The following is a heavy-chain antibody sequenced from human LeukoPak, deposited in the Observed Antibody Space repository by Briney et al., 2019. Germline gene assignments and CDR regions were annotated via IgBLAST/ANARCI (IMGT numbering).Heavy chain of an antibody. V-gene: IGHV3-23*01. CDR1: GFTFSTYA. Sequence: GGSLRLSCAASGFTFSTYAMSWVRQAPGKGLEWVSAIRGGGGGTYYADSVKGRFTISRDNSKNTLYLQMNSLRAEDTAVYYCAKDRVSHLGSGYYQSTAFDYWGQGTLVTVSS. CDR2: IRGGGGGT. J-gene: IGHJ4*02. CDR3: AKDRVSHLGSGYYQSTAFDY. D-gene: IGHD3-3*01.